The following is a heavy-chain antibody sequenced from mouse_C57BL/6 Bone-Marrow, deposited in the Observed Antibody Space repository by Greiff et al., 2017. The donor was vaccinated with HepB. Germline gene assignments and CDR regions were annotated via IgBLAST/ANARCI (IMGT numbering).Heavy chain of an antibody. Sequence: EVHLVESEGGLVQPGSSMKLSCTASGFTFSDYYMAWVRQVPGKGLEWVANINYDGSSTYYLDSLKSRFIISRDNAKNILYLQMSSLKSEDTATYYCARGKIYYDYDEGYFDVWGTGTTVTVSS. CDR3: ARGKIYYDYDEGYFDV. V-gene: IGHV5-16*01. J-gene: IGHJ1*03. D-gene: IGHD2-4*01. CDR2: INYDGSST. CDR1: GFTFSDYY.